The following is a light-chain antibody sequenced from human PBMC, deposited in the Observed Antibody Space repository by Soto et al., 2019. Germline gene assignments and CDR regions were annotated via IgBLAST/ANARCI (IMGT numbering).Light chain of an antibody. CDR3: QQYNSYPIT. CDR1: QSVSNR. CDR2: DAS. Sequence: DIQMTQSPSTLSASVGDRVTITCRASQSVSNRLAWYQQKPGKAPKLLIYDASSLESGVPSRFSGSGSGTEFTLSITGLQPDDFATYYCQQYNSYPITFCQGTRLEIK. V-gene: IGKV1-5*01. J-gene: IGKJ5*01.